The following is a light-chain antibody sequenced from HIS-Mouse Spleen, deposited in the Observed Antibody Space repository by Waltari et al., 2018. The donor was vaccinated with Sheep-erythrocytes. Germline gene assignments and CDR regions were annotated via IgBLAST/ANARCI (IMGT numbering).Light chain of an antibody. Sequence: DIQMTQSPSSLSASVGDRVTIICRASQSISSYLNWYQQKPGKAPKLLIYAASSLQSGVPSRFSGSGSGTDFTLTISSLQPEDFATYYCQQSYSTPQFTFGPGTKVDIK. V-gene: IGKV1-39*01. CDR1: QSISSY. J-gene: IGKJ3*01. CDR3: QQSYSTPQFT. CDR2: AAS.